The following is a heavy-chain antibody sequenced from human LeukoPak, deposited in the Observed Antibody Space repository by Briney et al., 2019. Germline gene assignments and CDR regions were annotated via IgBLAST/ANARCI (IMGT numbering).Heavy chain of an antibody. V-gene: IGHV1-2*02. CDR2: INPNSGGT. J-gene: IGHJ4*02. D-gene: IGHD2-2*01. Sequence: GASVKVSCKASGYTFTGYYMHWVRQAPGQGLEWMGWINPNSGGTNYAQKFQGRVTMTRDTSISTAYMELSRLRSDDTAVYYCARDTPRRSTSTGTYFDYWGQGTLVTVSS. CDR1: GYTFTGYY. CDR3: ARDTPRRSTSTGTYFDY.